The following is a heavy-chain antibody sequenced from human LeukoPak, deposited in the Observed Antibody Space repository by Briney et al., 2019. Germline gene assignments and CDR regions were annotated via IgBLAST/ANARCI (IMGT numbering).Heavy chain of an antibody. D-gene: IGHD4-11*01. CDR1: GFIFNHHA. Sequence: GGSLRLSCAASGFIFNHHAMHWVRQAPGKGLEWVAVIWSDKSNRFYADSVRGRFTISRGDSRKTVYLQMERMAAEDTAIYYCAKDAQRGFDYSNSLENWGQGALVTVAS. J-gene: IGHJ4*02. CDR2: IWSDKSNR. V-gene: IGHV3-33*06. CDR3: AKDAQRGFDYSNSLEN.